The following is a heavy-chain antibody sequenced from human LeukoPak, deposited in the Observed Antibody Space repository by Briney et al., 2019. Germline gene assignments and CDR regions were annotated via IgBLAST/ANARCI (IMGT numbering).Heavy chain of an antibody. Sequence: GGSLRLSCAASGFTFSSHWMTWVRQAPGKGLEWVANIEQDGSEKYYVDSVKGRFTISRDNAKNSLYLQMNSLRAEDTAVYYCARHAYSNAWYRGPDYYFDYWGQGTLVTVSS. CDR3: ARHAYSNAWYRGPDYYFDY. V-gene: IGHV3-7*01. J-gene: IGHJ4*02. CDR1: GFTFSSHW. CDR2: IEQDGSEK. D-gene: IGHD6-19*01.